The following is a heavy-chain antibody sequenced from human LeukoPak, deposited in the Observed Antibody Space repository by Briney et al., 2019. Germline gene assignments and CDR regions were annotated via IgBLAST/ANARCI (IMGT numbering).Heavy chain of an antibody. CDR3: ARAPRRYYDSSGYYYVG. CDR1: GDSISSYY. CDR2: IYTSGST. J-gene: IGHJ4*02. V-gene: IGHV4-4*07. D-gene: IGHD3-22*01. Sequence: SETLSLTCTVSGDSISSYYWSWIRQPAGKGLEWIGRIYTSGSTNYNPSLKSRVTMSVDTSKNQFSLKLSSVTAADTAVYYCARAPRRYYDSSGYYYVGWGQGTLVTVSS.